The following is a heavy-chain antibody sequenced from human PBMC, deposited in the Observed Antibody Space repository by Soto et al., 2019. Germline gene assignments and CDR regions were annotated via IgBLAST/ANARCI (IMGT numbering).Heavy chain of an antibody. Sequence: PGGSLRLSCASSGFTFSSYAMSWFRQAPGKGVEWVSAISGSGGSTYYADSVKGRFTISRDNSKNTLYLQMNSLRAEDTAVYYCAKEPVGVVVPAARPVDYWGQGTLVTVSS. V-gene: IGHV3-23*01. D-gene: IGHD2-2*01. CDR2: ISGSGGST. CDR3: AKEPVGVVVPAARPVDY. CDR1: GFTFSSYA. J-gene: IGHJ4*02.